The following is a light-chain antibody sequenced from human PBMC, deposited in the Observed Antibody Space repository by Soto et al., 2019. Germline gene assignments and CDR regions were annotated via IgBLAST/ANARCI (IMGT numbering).Light chain of an antibody. Sequence: SYELTQPPSVSVAPGQTARITCGGTNIGSKSVHWYQQKPSQAPVLVVYDDSDRPSGIPERFSGSNSGNTATLTISRVEAGDEADYYCQVWDSSSDHVVFGGGTKLTVL. V-gene: IGLV3-21*02. CDR3: QVWDSSSDHVV. J-gene: IGLJ2*01. CDR2: DDS. CDR1: NIGSKS.